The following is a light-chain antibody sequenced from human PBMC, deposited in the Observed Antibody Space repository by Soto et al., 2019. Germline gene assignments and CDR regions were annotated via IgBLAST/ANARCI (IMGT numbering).Light chain of an antibody. CDR3: QTWGSGIQV. CDR1: SGHISYA. CDR2: LNSDGSH. V-gene: IGLV4-69*01. J-gene: IGLJ2*01. Sequence: QPVLTQSPSASASLGASVKLTCTLSSGHISYAIAWHQQQPERGPRYLMKLNSDGSHNKGDGIPDRFSGSSSGAERYLTISSLQSEDEADYYCQTWGSGIQVFGGGTKLTV.